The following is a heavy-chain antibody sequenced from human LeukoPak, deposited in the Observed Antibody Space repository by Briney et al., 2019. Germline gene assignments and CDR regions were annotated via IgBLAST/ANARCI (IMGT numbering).Heavy chain of an antibody. J-gene: IGHJ6*02. D-gene: IGHD3-10*01. CDR1: GGSISSYY. CDR2: IYYSGST. V-gene: IGHV4-59*01. Sequence: SETLSLTCTVSGGSISSYYWSWIRQPPGKGLEWIGYIYYSGSTNYNPSLKSRVTISVDTSKNQFSLKLSSVTAADTAVYYCVRDRNMVRGARYWYYGMDVWGQGTTVTVSS. CDR3: VRDRNMVRGARYWYYGMDV.